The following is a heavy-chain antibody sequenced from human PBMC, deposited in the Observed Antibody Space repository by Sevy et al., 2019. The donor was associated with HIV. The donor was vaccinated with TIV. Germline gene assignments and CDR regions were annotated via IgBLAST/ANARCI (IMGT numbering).Heavy chain of an antibody. CDR3: AQVGGSKWELFEFYAMHV. CDR2: ISYDGTNQ. CDR1: GISFNNYG. D-gene: IGHD1-26*01. Sequence: GGSLRLSYAASGISFNNYGMHWVRRAPGKGLEWLAVISYDGTNQYYADSVKGRFTISRDDSKNTLYLQMNGLRVEDTAVYYCAQVGGSKWELFEFYAMHVWGQGTTVTVSS. J-gene: IGHJ6*02. V-gene: IGHV3-30*18.